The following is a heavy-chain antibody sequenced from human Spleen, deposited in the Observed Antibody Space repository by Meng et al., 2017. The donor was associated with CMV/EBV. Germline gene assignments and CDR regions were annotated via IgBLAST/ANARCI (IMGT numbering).Heavy chain of an antibody. CDR2: IYYSGST. CDR1: GGSINTYY. CDR3: ARPRTPYTYYYGLDV. V-gene: IGHV4-59*01. J-gene: IGHJ6*02. Sequence: SETLSLTCSVSGGSINTYYWIWIRQPPGKGLEWIGYIYYSGSTDYNPSLKSQVSISVDTSKNQFSLALSSVTAADTAVYYCARPRTPYTYYYGLDVWGQGTTVTVSS. D-gene: IGHD2-2*02.